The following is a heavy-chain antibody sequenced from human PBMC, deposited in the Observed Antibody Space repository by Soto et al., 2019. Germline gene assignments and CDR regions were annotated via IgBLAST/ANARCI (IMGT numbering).Heavy chain of an antibody. D-gene: IGHD1-1*01. Sequence: ASETLSLTCAVCGGSFSGYYWSWIRQPPGQGLEWIGEINHSGSTNYNPSLKSRVTISVDTSKNQFSLKLSSVTAADTAVYYCARVGTGIPYYDYYGMDVWGQGTTVTVSS. CDR3: ARVGTGIPYYDYYGMDV. V-gene: IGHV4-34*01. J-gene: IGHJ6*02. CDR2: INHSGST. CDR1: GGSFSGYY.